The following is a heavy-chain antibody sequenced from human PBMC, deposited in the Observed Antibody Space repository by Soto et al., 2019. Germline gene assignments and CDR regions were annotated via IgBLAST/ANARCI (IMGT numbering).Heavy chain of an antibody. V-gene: IGHV3-21*01. CDR1: GFTFSSYS. J-gene: IGHJ4*02. CDR2: ISSSSSYI. D-gene: IGHD3-22*01. Sequence: EVQLVESGGGLVKPGGSLRLSCAASGFTFSSYSMNWVRQAPGKGLEWVSSISSSSSYIYHADSVKGRFTISRDNAKNSLYLQMNSLRAEDTAVYYCARGTYYYDSSGYYAYWGQGTLVTVSS. CDR3: ARGTYYYDSSGYYAY.